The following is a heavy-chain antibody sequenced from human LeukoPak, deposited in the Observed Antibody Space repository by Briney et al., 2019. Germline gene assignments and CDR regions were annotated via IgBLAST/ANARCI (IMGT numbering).Heavy chain of an antibody. Sequence: GGSLRLSCAASGFIFSNYGMNWVRQAPGKGLEWVAAISASGSATSYADSVRGRFTISRDNSKSTTYLQMNSLRAEDTAVFYCAKAGGWFGELLQTSADNWFDPWGQGTLVTVSS. CDR2: ISASGSAT. D-gene: IGHD3-10*01. J-gene: IGHJ5*02. CDR3: AKAGGWFGELLQTSADNWFDP. V-gene: IGHV3-23*01. CDR1: GFIFSNYG.